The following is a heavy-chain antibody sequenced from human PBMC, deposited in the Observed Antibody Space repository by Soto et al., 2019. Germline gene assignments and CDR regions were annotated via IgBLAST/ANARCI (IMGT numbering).Heavy chain of an antibody. CDR2: INHSGST. V-gene: IGHV4-34*01. D-gene: IGHD2-21*01. J-gene: IGHJ4*02. CDR3: ARGRVSDY. Sequence: ETLSLTCSVYGGSFSGYYWSWIRQPPGRGLEWIGEINHSGSTNYNPSLKSRVTISVDTSKNQFSLKLSSVTAADTAVYYCARGRVSDYWGQGTLVTVSS. CDR1: GGSFSGYY.